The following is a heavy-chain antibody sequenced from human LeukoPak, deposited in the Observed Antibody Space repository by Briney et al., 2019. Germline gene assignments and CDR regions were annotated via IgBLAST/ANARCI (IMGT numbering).Heavy chain of an antibody. Sequence: GGSLRLSCAASGFTFSSYSMNWVRQAPGKGLEWVSSISSSSSYIYYADSVKGRFTISRDNAKNSLYLQMNSLRAEDTAVYYCARVTYDSSGYYYVGYYYYYYMDVWGKGTTVTVSS. CDR3: ARVTYDSSGYYYVGYYYYYYMDV. V-gene: IGHV3-21*01. D-gene: IGHD3-22*01. CDR1: GFTFSSYS. J-gene: IGHJ6*03. CDR2: ISSSSSYI.